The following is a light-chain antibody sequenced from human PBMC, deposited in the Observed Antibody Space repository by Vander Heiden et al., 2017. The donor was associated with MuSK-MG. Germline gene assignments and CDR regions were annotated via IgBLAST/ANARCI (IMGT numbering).Light chain of an antibody. Sequence: QSVLTQPPSVSGAPGQRVTLSCTGSSSNIGAGYDVHWYQQLPGTAPKLLSYGNSNRPSGVPDRFSGSKSGTSASLAITGLQAEDEADYYCQSYDSSLSGSMGLGGGTKLTVL. CDR3: QSYDSSLSGSMG. CDR2: GNS. V-gene: IGLV1-40*01. J-gene: IGLJ2*01. CDR1: SSNIGAGYD.